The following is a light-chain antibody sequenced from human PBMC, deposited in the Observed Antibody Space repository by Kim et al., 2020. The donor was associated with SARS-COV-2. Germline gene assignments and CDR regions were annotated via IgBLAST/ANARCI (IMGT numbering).Light chain of an antibody. Sequence: IVLTQSPLSLPVTPGEPASISYRSSQSLLHINGNNYLDWYVQKAGQSPQLLIYLGSNRASWAPDRLSGSASGTEFTLNISRVEADDVGVYYCMHGLQTPFTFGGGTKVDIK. CDR3: MHGLQTPFT. V-gene: IGKV2-28*01. CDR2: LGS. CDR1: QSLLHINGNNY. J-gene: IGKJ4*01.